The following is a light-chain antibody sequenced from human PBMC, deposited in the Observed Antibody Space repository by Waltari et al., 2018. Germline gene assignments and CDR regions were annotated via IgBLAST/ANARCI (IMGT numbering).Light chain of an antibody. CDR3: QLRYNWPPEWT. CDR2: DAS. J-gene: IGKJ1*01. V-gene: IGKV3-11*01. CDR1: QSVSTY. Sequence: EVVLTQSPATVSLSPGQRATLSCRASQSVSTYLAWYQQKPGQAPRLLLSDASNRAADIPARFSGRGSGTDFTLTISSLEPEDFAVYYCQLRYNWPPEWTFGQGTKVEI.